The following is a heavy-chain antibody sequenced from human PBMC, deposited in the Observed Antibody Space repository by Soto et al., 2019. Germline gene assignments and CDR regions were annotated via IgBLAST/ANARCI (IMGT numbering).Heavy chain of an antibody. D-gene: IGHD5-12*01. CDR2: ISGSGGST. CDR3: ARSPRREYTDYPDP. J-gene: IGHJ5*02. Sequence: EVQLLESGGGLVQPGGSLRLSCAASGFTFSTYAMSWVRQAPGKGLEWVSAISGSGGSTFYADSVKGRFTISRDNSKNTVYLQMNSLRAEDTALYYCARSPRREYTDYPDPWGQGTLVIVSS. CDR1: GFTFSTYA. V-gene: IGHV3-23*01.